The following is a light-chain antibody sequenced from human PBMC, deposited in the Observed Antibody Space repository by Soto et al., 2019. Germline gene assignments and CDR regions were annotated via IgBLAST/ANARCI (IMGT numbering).Light chain of an antibody. Sequence: EVVLTQSPATLSLSPGERATLSCRASPRVLTYVAWYQQKPGHVPMLLIYDASVRSTGVPARFSGRGSGTDFTLTIRSLEAEDLSDYYCPERERTFGHGTKVEI. J-gene: IGKJ1*01. CDR2: DAS. CDR3: PERERT. V-gene: IGKV3-11*01. CDR1: PRVLTY.